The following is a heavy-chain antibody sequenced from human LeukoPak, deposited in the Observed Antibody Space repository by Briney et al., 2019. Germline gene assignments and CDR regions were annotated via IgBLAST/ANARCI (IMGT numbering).Heavy chain of an antibody. CDR2: IYYSGST. V-gene: IGHV4-30-4*08. D-gene: IGHD6-13*01. CDR3: ARDWVSSSWYEGSGAFDI. J-gene: IGHJ3*02. Sequence: PSETLSLTCTVSGGSISSGDYYWSWIRQPPGKGLEWIGYIYYSGSTYYNPSLKSRVTISVDTSKNQFSLKLSSVTAADTAVYYCARDWVSSSWYEGSGAFDIWGQGTMVTVSS. CDR1: GGSISSGDYY.